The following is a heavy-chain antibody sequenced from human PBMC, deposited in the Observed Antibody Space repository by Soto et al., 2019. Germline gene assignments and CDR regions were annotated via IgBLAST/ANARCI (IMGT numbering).Heavy chain of an antibody. Sequence: QVQLVQSGAEVKKPGASVKVSCKAFGYTFTGYYIHWVRQAPGQGLEWMGWINPNSGGTNYAQKXXGXXTMTRDTSITTAYMELSRLKSEDTAVYYCARFSSRYYYFDYWGQGTLVAVSS. CDR2: INPNSGGT. CDR1: GYTFTGYY. V-gene: IGHV1-2*02. CDR3: ARFSSRYYYFDY. D-gene: IGHD6-13*01. J-gene: IGHJ4*02.